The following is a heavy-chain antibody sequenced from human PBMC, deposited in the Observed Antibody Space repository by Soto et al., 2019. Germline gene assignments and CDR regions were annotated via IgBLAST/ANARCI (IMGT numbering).Heavy chain of an antibody. CDR2: ISGSGGST. V-gene: IGHV3-23*01. Sequence: GGSLRLSCAASGFTFSSYAMSWVRQAPGKGLEWVSAISGSGGSTYYADSVKGRFTISRDNSKNTLYLQMNSLRAEDTAVYYCAKDSPAAPHYGDYTLFVYWGQGTLVTVSS. CDR3: AKDSPAAPHYGDYTLFVY. J-gene: IGHJ4*02. CDR1: GFTFSSYA. D-gene: IGHD4-17*01.